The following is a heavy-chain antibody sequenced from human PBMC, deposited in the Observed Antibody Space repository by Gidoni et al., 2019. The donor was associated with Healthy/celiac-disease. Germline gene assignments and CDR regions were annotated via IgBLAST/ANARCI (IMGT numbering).Heavy chain of an antibody. CDR2: IRYDGSNK. Sequence: QVQLVASGGGVVQPGGSLRLSFAASGFTFSSYGMHWVRQAPGKGLEWVAFIRYDGSNKYYADSVKGRFTISRDNSKNTLYLQMNSLRAEDTAVYYCAKEVDGYNGERFDYWGQGTLVTVSS. CDR1: GFTFSSYG. D-gene: IGHD5-12*01. CDR3: AKEVDGYNGERFDY. V-gene: IGHV3-30*02. J-gene: IGHJ4*02.